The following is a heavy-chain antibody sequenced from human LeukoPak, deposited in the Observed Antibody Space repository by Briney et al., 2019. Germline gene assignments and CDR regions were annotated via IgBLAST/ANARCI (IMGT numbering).Heavy chain of an antibody. V-gene: IGHV3-23*01. Sequence: GGSLRLSCAASGFTFSNYGMSWVRQAPGKGLEWVSVISGSGGSTYHVDSVKGRFTISRDNSKNTLYLQMNSLRAEDTAVYYCARDASAYYWGQGTLVTVSS. CDR1: GFTFSNYG. CDR3: ARDASAYY. D-gene: IGHD3-3*01. CDR2: ISGSGGST. J-gene: IGHJ4*02.